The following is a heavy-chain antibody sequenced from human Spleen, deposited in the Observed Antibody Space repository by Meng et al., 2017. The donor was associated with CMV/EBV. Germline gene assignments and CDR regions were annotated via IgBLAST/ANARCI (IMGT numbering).Heavy chain of an antibody. CDR2: IYYSGST. V-gene: IGHV4-31*02. CDR3: ARASGSTVTFDY. CDR1: SDSISSGGYY. Sequence: SCTVSSDSISSGGYYWTWVRQHPGKGLEWIGYIYYSGSTYYNPSLKSRVTMSLDTSNNQFSLNLSSLTAADTAVYYCARASGSTVTFDYWGQGTLVTVSS. D-gene: IGHD4-17*01. J-gene: IGHJ4*02.